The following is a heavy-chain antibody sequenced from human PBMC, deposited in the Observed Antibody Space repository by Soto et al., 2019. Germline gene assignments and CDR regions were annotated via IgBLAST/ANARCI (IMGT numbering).Heavy chain of an antibody. Sequence: GISWVRHAPGQGLEWMGWISGYNGNTNYEQKFQDRVTMTKDTTKNTAYMELRSLRSDDTAVYYCAREGPRPYYYYGMDVWGQGTTVTVSS. CDR2: ISGYNGNT. V-gene: IGHV1-18*01. J-gene: IGHJ6*02. CDR1: G. CDR3: AREGPRPYYYYGMDV.